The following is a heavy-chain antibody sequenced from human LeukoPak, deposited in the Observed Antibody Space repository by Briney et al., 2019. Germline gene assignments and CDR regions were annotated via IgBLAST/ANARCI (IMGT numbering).Heavy chain of an antibody. D-gene: IGHD3-16*02. CDR1: GFTFSSYS. Sequence: GGSLRLSCAASGFTFSSYSMNWVRQAPGKGLKWVSSISSSSSYIYYADSVKGRFTISRDNAKNSLYLQMNSLRAEDTAVYYCARVATQYVWGSYRSIDYWGQGTLVTVSS. CDR2: ISSSSSYI. CDR3: ARVATQYVWGSYRSIDY. V-gene: IGHV3-21*01. J-gene: IGHJ4*02.